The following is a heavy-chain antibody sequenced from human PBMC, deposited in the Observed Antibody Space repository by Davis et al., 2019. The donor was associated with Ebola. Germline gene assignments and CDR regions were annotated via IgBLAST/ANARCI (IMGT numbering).Heavy chain of an antibody. V-gene: IGHV1-69*13. Sequence: SVKVSCKASGGTFSSYAISWVRQAPGQGLEWMGGIIPIFGTANYAQKFQGRVTITADESTSTAYMELSSLRSEDTAVYYCARANDYYYGMDVWGQGTTVTVSS. CDR1: GGTFSSYA. CDR2: IIPIFGTA. CDR3: ARANDYYYGMDV. J-gene: IGHJ6*02.